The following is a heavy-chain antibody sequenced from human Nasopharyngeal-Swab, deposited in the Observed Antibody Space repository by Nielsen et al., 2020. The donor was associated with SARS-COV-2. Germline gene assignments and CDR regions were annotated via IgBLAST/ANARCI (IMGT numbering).Heavy chain of an antibody. D-gene: IGHD4-11*01. V-gene: IGHV1-3*01. Sequence: ASVKVSCKASGYTFTSYAMHWVRQAPGQRLEWMGWINAGNGNTTYSQKFQGRVTITRDTSASTAYMELSSLRSEDTAVYYCARDRAYSNYATYMDVWGKGTTVTVSS. CDR1: GYTFTSYA. CDR2: INAGNGNT. J-gene: IGHJ6*03. CDR3: ARDRAYSNYATYMDV.